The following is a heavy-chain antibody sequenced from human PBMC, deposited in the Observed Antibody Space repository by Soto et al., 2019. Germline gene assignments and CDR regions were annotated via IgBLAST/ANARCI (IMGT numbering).Heavy chain of an antibody. CDR1: GVTFKDYG. CDR3: ARDGWGSNWYFDL. V-gene: IGHV3-30*03. Sequence: RLSCEAPGVTFKDYGMHWVRQAPGKGLEWVAVISYDGKQTYYADSVKGRFTISKDKSKRTLFLQMNSLRVDDTAVYYCARDGWGSNWYFDLWGCGTLVTVSS. J-gene: IGHJ2*01. D-gene: IGHD3-16*01. CDR2: ISYDGKQT.